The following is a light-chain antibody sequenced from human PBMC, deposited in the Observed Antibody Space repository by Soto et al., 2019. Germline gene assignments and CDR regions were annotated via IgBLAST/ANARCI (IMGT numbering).Light chain of an antibody. Sequence: QSVLTQPASVSGSPGQSITISCTGISSDVGGYNYVSWYQQHPGKAPKLLIYEVTYRPSGVSNRFSGSKSGNTASLTISGLQAEDEADYYCSSYTTSSVTFGGGTKVTVL. J-gene: IGLJ2*01. CDR3: SSYTTSSVT. V-gene: IGLV2-14*01. CDR2: EVT. CDR1: SSDVGGYNY.